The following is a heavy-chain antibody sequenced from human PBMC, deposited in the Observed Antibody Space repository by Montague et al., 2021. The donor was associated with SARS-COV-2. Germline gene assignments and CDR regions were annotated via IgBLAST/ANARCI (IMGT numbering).Heavy chain of an antibody. CDR1: GYTLTDLS. V-gene: IGHV1-24*01. CDR2: FDPEDGET. D-gene: IGHD6-19*01. CDR3: ATGRAVAGTMWDYYYYYGMDV. J-gene: IGHJ6*02. Sequence: SVKVSCKVSGYTLTDLSMHWVRQAPGKGLEWMGGFDPEDGETIYAQKFQGRVTMTEDTSTDTAYMELSSLRSEDTAVYYCATGRAVAGTMWDYYYYYGMDVWGQGTTVTVSS.